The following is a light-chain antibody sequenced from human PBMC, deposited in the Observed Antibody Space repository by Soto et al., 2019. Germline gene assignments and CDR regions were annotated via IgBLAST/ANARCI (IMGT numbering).Light chain of an antibody. J-gene: IGKJ5*01. V-gene: IGKV1-39*01. CDR3: QQSYVTPPIT. Sequence: DIPMTQSPSSLSASVGDRVTITCRASQSISRYLNWYQHRPGQAPKLLINAASNLRSGVPSRFSGSGSGTDFTLTITSLQPEDFAFYYCQQSYVTPPITFGQGTRLEIK. CDR2: AAS. CDR1: QSISRY.